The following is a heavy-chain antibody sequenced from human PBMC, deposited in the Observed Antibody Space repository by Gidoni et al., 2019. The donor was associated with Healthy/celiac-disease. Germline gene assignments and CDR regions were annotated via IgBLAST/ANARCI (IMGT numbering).Heavy chain of an antibody. CDR3: ARGNRDGYNLYYFDY. Sequence: QVQLVESGGGVVQPGRSLRLSCAASGFTFSSYAMHWVRQAPGKGLEWVAVISYDGSNKYYADSVKGRFTISRDNSKNTLYLQMNSLRAEDTAVYYCARGNRDGYNLYYFDYWGQGTLVTVSS. J-gene: IGHJ4*02. V-gene: IGHV3-30-3*01. CDR1: GFTFSSYA. CDR2: ISYDGSNK. D-gene: IGHD5-12*01.